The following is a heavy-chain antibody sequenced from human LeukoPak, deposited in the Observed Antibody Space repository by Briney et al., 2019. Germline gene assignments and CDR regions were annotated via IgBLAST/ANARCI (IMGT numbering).Heavy chain of an antibody. Sequence: PSETLSLTCAVYGGSFSDYYWSWIRQPPGKGLEWIGYIYYSGSTYYNPSLKSRVTISVDTSKNQFSLKLSSVIAADTAVYYCAREGEIAAAGTFRHWGQGTLVTVSS. J-gene: IGHJ4*02. CDR3: AREGEIAAAGTFRH. D-gene: IGHD6-13*01. V-gene: IGHV4-30-4*08. CDR2: IYYSGST. CDR1: GGSFSDYY.